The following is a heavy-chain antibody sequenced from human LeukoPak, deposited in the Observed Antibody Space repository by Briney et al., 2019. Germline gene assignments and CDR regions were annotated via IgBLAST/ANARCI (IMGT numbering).Heavy chain of an antibody. J-gene: IGHJ4*02. D-gene: IGHD3-10*01. CDR1: GYTFSVYY. V-gene: IGHV1-2*02. Sequence: ASVKVSCKASGYTFSVYYIHWMRQVSGQGLEWLGWINPASGDTEYGQKFQGRVSMTRDTPIATAYMELTGLAPGDTAVYYCARDRGPSYDSGIYFQYYFHFWGQGTLVTVSS. CDR2: INPASGDT. CDR3: ARDRGPSYDSGIYFQYYFHF.